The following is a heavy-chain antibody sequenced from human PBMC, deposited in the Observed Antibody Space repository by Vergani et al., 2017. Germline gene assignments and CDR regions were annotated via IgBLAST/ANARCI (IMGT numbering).Heavy chain of an antibody. CDR3: ARGSYGDYVGY. D-gene: IGHD4-17*01. J-gene: IGHJ4*02. CDR1: GYSISSGYY. CDR2: IYHSGST. Sequence: QVQLQESGPGLVKPSQTLSLICTVSGYSISSGYYWGWVRQPPGKGLEWIGSIYHSGSTYYNPTLKRRVTISVDTSKNQFSLKLSSVTAADTAVYYCARGSYGDYVGYWGQGTLVTVSS. V-gene: IGHV4-38-2*02.